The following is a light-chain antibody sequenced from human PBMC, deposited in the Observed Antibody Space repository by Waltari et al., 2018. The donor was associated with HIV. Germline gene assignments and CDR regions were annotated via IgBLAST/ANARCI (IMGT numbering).Light chain of an antibody. J-gene: IGLJ2*01. CDR2: GNS. CDR1: SSNIGAGYD. V-gene: IGLV1-40*01. Sequence: QSVLPQPHSVSGAPGQRVPISSTGRSSNIGAGYDLHWYQQLPGTAPKLLIYGNSNRPSGVPDRFSGSKSGTSASLAITGLQAEDEADYYCQSYDSSLSGSVFGGGTKLTVL. CDR3: QSYDSSLSGSV.